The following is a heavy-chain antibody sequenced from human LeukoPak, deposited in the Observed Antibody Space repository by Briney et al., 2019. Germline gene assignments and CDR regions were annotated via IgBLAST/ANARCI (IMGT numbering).Heavy chain of an antibody. CDR2: MNPNSGNT. CDR1: RSTFKNYD. J-gene: IGHJ4*02. V-gene: IGHV1-8*02. D-gene: IGHD5-24*01. Sequence: GALGKVSCKASRSTFKNYDINWVRQATGQGLGWLGWMNPNSGNTGFAQKFQDRVSMTRDTSINTAYMELTSLRSGDTAVYYCARATPGGLHGYSFDYWGQGTVVTVYS. CDR3: ARATPGGLHGYSFDY.